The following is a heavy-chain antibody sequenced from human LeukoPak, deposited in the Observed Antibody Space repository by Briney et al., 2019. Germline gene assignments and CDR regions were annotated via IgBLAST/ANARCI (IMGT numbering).Heavy chain of an antibody. CDR2: ISWNGGFI. J-gene: IGHJ3*02. Sequence: GGSLRLSCAASGFTFDDYAMHWVRQSPGKGLEWVSGISWNGGFIGCADSVKGRFTISRDNAKNSLYLQMNSLRAEDTALYYCAKDISSGGVDPFDIWGQGTVVTVSS. CDR3: AKDISSGGVDPFDI. D-gene: IGHD3-16*01. V-gene: IGHV3-9*01. CDR1: GFTFDDYA.